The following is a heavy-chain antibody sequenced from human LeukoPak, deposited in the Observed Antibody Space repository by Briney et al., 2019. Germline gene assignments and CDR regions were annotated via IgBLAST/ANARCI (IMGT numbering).Heavy chain of an antibody. V-gene: IGHV1-69*05. D-gene: IGHD5-12*01. J-gene: IGHJ4*02. Sequence: PVKVSCKASGGTFSSYAISWVRQAPGQGLEWMGRIIPIFGTANYAQKFQGRVTITTDESTSTAYMELSSLRSEDTAVYYCARDRGGYDPFDFWGQGTLVTVSS. CDR2: IIPIFGTA. CDR1: GGTFSSYA. CDR3: ARDRGGYDPFDF.